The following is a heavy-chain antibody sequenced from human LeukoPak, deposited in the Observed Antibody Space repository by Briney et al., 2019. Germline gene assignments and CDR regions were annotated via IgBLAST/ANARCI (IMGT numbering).Heavy chain of an antibody. CDR3: ARWATLPMVRHAFDI. J-gene: IGHJ3*02. V-gene: IGHV4-31*11. Sequence: SETLSLTCAVSGGSISSGGYSWSWIRQPPGKGLEWIGYIYYSGSTYYNPSLKSRVTISVDTSKNQFSLKLSSVTAADTAVYYCARWATLPMVRHAFDIWGQGTMVTVSS. D-gene: IGHD3-10*01. CDR2: IYYSGST. CDR1: GGSISSGGYS.